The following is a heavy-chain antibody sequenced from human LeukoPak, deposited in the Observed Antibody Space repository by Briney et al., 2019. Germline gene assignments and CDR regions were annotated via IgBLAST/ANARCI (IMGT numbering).Heavy chain of an antibody. Sequence: GGSLRLSCSASGFPFSSYAMHWVRQAPGKGLEYVSAISDSGGSTYYADSVKGRFTISRDNSKNTLYLQMSSLRAEDTAVYFCAREKETYYYDSSGYFDIWGQGTMVTVSS. CDR2: ISDSGGST. J-gene: IGHJ3*02. D-gene: IGHD3-22*01. CDR3: AREKETYYYDSSGYFDI. CDR1: GFPFSSYA. V-gene: IGHV3-64D*09.